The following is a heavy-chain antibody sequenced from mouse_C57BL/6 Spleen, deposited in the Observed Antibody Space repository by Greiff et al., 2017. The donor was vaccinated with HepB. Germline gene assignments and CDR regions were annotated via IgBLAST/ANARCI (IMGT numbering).Heavy chain of an antibody. D-gene: IGHD1-1*01. V-gene: IGHV1-80*01. Sequence: QVHVKQSGAELVKPGASVKISCKASGYSFSSYWMNWVKQRPGQGLEWIGQIYPGDGDTNYNGKFKGKATLTADKSSSTAYMQLSSLTSEDSAVYFCARSIPIYYYGSSYDYWGQGTTLTVSS. J-gene: IGHJ2*01. CDR3: ARSIPIYYYGSSYDY. CDR2: IYPGDGDT. CDR1: GYSFSSYW.